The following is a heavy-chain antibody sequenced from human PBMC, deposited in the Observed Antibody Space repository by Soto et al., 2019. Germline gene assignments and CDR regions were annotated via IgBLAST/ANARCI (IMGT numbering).Heavy chain of an antibody. D-gene: IGHD4-17*01. J-gene: IGHJ4*02. CDR2: SYDSGTT. CDR1: GCSISSVGYY. CDR3: ARRPPTVTTYSFDY. Sequence: SETLSLTCTVSGCSISSVGYYWGWIRQPPGKGLEWIATSYDSGTTYYNPSLKSRVTISVDTSKNQFSLKLSSVTAADMAVYYCARRPPTVTTYSFDYWGQGALVTVSS. V-gene: IGHV4-39*01.